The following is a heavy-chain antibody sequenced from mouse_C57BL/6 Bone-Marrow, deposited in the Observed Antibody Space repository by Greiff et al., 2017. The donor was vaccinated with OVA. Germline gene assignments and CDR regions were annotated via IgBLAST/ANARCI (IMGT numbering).Heavy chain of an antibody. V-gene: IGHV1-72*01. CDR3: ARGGPSTMVTTKYYFDY. CDR1: GYTFTSYW. CDR2: IDPNSGGT. Sequence: VQLQQPGAELVKPGASVKLSCKASGYTFTSYWMHWVKQRPGRGLEWIGRIDPNSGGTKYNEKFKSKATLTVDKPSSTAYMQLSSLTSEDSAVYYCARGGPSTMVTTKYYFDYWGQGTTLTVSS. D-gene: IGHD2-2*01. J-gene: IGHJ2*01.